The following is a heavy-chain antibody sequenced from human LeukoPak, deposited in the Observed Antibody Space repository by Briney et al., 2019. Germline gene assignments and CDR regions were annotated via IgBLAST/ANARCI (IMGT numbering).Heavy chain of an antibody. D-gene: IGHD4-23*01. V-gene: IGHV4-59*08. J-gene: IGHJ4*02. Sequence: SETLSLTCSVSGGSISRYYWGWIRQPPGKGLEWIGYIYYSGTTNYNPSLKSRVTISVDTPKNQFSLKLSSVTAADTAFYYCARGADLYSGNTVLLYWGQGTLVTVSS. CDR1: GGSISRYY. CDR3: ARGADLYSGNTVLLY. CDR2: IYYSGTT.